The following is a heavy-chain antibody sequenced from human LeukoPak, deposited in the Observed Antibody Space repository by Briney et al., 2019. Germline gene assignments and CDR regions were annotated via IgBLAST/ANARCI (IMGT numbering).Heavy chain of an antibody. V-gene: IGHV3-33*06. Sequence: GGSLRLSCAASGFTFSDYGMHWVRQAPGKGLEWVAVIWPDGSNKYYADSVQGRFTISRDSSKNTLYLQMNSLRAEDTAVYYCAKDGDAGTSDYFYYMDVWGKGTTVTVS. CDR3: AKDGDAGTSDYFYYMDV. D-gene: IGHD2-2*01. CDR2: IWPDGSNK. J-gene: IGHJ6*03. CDR1: GFTFSDYG.